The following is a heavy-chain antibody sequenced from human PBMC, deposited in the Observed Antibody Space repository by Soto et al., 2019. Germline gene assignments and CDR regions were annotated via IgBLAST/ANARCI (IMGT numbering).Heavy chain of an antibody. D-gene: IGHD4-17*01. Sequence: ASVKVPCKASGYTFTSYAMHWVRQAPGQRLEWMGWINAGNGNTKYSQKFQGRVTITRDTSASTAYMELSSLRSEDTAVYYCARDYGGYAFDIWGQGTMVTVSS. CDR1: GYTFTSYA. CDR2: INAGNGNT. J-gene: IGHJ3*02. CDR3: ARDYGGYAFDI. V-gene: IGHV1-3*01.